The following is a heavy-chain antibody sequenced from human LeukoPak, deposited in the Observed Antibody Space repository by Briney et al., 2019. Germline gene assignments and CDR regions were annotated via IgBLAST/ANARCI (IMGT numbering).Heavy chain of an antibody. CDR2: INPNSGGT. CDR3: ARDPPYKEIAVARSDY. CDR1: GYTFTGYY. D-gene: IGHD6-19*01. J-gene: IGHJ4*02. Sequence: ASVKVSCKASGYTFTGYYMHWVRRAPGQGLEWMGWINPNSGGTNYAQKLQGRVTMTTDTSTSTAYMELRSLRSDDTAVYYCARDPPYKEIAVARSDYWGQGTLVTVSS. V-gene: IGHV1-2*02.